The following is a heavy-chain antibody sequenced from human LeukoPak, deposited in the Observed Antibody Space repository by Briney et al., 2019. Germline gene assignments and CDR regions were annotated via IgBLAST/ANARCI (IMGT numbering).Heavy chain of an antibody. CDR3: ARKGLWFGTPLDY. V-gene: IGHV3-30*04. D-gene: IGHD3-10*01. Sequence: GGSLRLSCAASGFTFSSYVMHWVRQAPGKGLEWVAIISYAGSNEYYADSVKGRFTISRDNSKNTLYLQMNSLRAEDTAVYYCARKGLWFGTPLDYWGQGTLVTVSS. J-gene: IGHJ4*02. CDR2: ISYAGSNE. CDR1: GFTFSSYV.